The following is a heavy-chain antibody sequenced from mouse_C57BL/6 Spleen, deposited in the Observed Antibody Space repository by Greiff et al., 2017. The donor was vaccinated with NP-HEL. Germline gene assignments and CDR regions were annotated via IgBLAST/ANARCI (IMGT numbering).Heavy chain of an antibody. J-gene: IGHJ2*01. Sequence: QVHVKQSGAELVRPGTSVKMSCKASGYTFTNYWIGWAKQRPGHGLEWIGDIYPGGGYTNYNEKFKGKATLTVDKSSSTAYMQFSSLTSKDSAILFYERGKCDRLDFDYWGQGTTLTVSS. D-gene: IGHD4-1*01. CDR1: GYTFTNYW. CDR2: IYPGGGYT. CDR3: ERGKCDRLDFDY. V-gene: IGHV1-63*01.